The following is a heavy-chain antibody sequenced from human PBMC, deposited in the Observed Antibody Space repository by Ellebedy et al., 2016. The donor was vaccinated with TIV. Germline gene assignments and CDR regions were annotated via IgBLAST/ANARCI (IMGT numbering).Heavy chain of an antibody. D-gene: IGHD1-7*01. CDR1: GFTFSNSA. V-gene: IGHV3-23*01. CDR2: ISRTGGTT. Sequence: PGGSLRLSCAASGFTFSNSAMIWVRQAPGKGLEWVSAISRTGGTTYYADSVRGRFTISRDNSKNTLYLQMNSLRPEDTAVYYCATGNYGAFDIWGQGTMVTVSS. J-gene: IGHJ3*02. CDR3: ATGNYGAFDI.